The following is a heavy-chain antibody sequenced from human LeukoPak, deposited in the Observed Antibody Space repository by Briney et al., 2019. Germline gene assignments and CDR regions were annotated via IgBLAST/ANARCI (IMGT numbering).Heavy chain of an antibody. CDR3: ARPPRGAAAGFDY. CDR1: GYTFTGYY. V-gene: IGHV1-2*02. D-gene: IGHD6-13*01. J-gene: IGHJ4*02. CDR2: INPNSGGT. Sequence: ASVKVSCTASGYTFTGYYMHWVRQAPGQGLEWMGWINPNSGGTNYAQKFQGRVTMTRDTSISTAYMELSRLRSDDTAVYYCARPPRGAAAGFDYWGQGTLVTVSS.